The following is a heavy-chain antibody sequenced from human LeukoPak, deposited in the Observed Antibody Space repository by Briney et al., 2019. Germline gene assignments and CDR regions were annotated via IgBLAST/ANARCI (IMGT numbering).Heavy chain of an antibody. V-gene: IGHV4-34*01. CDR3: AIDPIVVVPAATPN. Sequence: PSETLSLTCAVYGGSFSGYYWSWIRQPPGKGLEWTGEINHSGSTNYNPSLKSRVTISVDTSKNQFSLKPSSVTAADTAVYYCAIDPIVVVPAATPNWGQGTLVTVSS. D-gene: IGHD2-2*01. CDR2: INHSGST. CDR1: GGSFSGYY. J-gene: IGHJ4*02.